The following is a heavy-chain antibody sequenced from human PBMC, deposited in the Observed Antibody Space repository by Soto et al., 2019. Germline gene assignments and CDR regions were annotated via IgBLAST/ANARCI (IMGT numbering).Heavy chain of an antibody. D-gene: IGHD4-17*01. CDR2: INAHNGNT. CDR1: GSTFPSST. CDR3: AIADYGDPDY. J-gene: IGHJ4*02. Sequence: QVQLVQSGAEVKKPGASVKVSCKASGSTFPSSTVSWVRQAPGQGLEWMGWINAHNGNTKYAQKFQGRLTMTTDTSTGTGYMELRSLRSDDTAIYFCAIADYGDPDYWGQGTLVTVPS. V-gene: IGHV1-18*01.